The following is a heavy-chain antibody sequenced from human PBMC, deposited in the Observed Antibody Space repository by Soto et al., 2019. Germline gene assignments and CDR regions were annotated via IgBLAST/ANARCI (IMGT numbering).Heavy chain of an antibody. V-gene: IGHV1-69*01. CDR3: ATKGVAARLSHYNGMDV. Sequence: QVQLVQSGAEVKKPGSSVKVSCKASGGTFSSYAISWVRQAPGQGLEWMGGIIPIFGTANYAQKFQGRVTITADESTSTAYMELSSLRSEDTAVYYCATKGVAARLSHYNGMDVWGQGTTVTVSS. CDR2: IIPIFGTA. J-gene: IGHJ6*02. D-gene: IGHD6-6*01. CDR1: GGTFSSYA.